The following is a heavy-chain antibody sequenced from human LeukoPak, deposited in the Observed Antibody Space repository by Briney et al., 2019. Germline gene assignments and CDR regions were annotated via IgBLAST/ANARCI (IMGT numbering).Heavy chain of an antibody. V-gene: IGHV4-34*01. CDR3: ARVFAEREFDY. D-gene: IGHD1-26*01. Sequence: SETLSLTCAVYGGSFSGYYWSWIRQPPGKGLEWIGEINHSGSTNYNPSLKSRVTISVDTSKNQFSLKLSSVTAADTAVYYCARVFAEREFDYWGQGTLVTVSS. J-gene: IGHJ4*02. CDR1: GGSFSGYY. CDR2: INHSGST.